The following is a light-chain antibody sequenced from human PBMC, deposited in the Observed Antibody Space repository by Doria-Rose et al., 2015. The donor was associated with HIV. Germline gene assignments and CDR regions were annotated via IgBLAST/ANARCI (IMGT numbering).Light chain of an antibody. Sequence: EIVLTQSPGTLSLSPGGRATLSCRASQSFSSTYLAWYQQKPGQAPSLLIYDGSTRATGIPGRFSASGFGTDFTLTINRLEPEDFALYYCHQYGTSWTFGQRTKVEI. CDR3: HQYGTSWT. V-gene: IGKV3-20*01. J-gene: IGKJ1*01. CDR1: QSFSSTY. CDR2: DGS.